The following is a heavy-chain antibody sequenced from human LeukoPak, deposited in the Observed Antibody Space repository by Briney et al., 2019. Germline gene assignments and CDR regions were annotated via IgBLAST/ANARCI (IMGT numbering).Heavy chain of an antibody. D-gene: IGHD2-2*01. V-gene: IGHV1-3*01. CDR1: GYTFAKYA. CDR3: ARSILVVPVDSHYNYGVDV. CDR2: INAGNGNT. Sequence: ASVKVSCKASGYTFAKYAIHWVRQAPGQRLEWMGWINAGNGNTRYSQEFQGGVTITRDTSASTAYMELSSLRSEDTAVYYCARSILVVPVDSHYNYGVDVWGQGTTVTVSS. J-gene: IGHJ6*02.